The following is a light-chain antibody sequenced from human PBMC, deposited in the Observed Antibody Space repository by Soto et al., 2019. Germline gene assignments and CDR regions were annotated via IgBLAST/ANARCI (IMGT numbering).Light chain of an antibody. Sequence: QSALTQPASVSGSPGQSITISCTGTDSDVGGNNYVSWYQQHPGKAPKLMIYGVYNRPSGVSNRFSGSKSGNTASLTISGLQAEDEADYYCSSFTNNNTPHVVFGGGTKLTVL. CDR1: DSDVGGNNY. V-gene: IGLV2-14*01. J-gene: IGLJ2*01. CDR2: GVY. CDR3: SSFTNNNTPHVV.